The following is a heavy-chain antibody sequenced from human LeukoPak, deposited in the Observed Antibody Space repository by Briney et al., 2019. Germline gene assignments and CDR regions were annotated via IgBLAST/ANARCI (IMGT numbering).Heavy chain of an antibody. D-gene: IGHD3-22*01. CDR2: IYYSGST. J-gene: IGHJ4*02. CDR1: GGSISSYY. V-gene: IGHV4-59*01. Sequence: PSETLSLTCTVSGGSISSYYWSWIRQPPGKGLEWIGYIYYSGSTNYNPSLKSRVTISVDTSKNQFSLKLRSVTAADTAVYYCGIEGDGSYDKSGYYYDYWGQGTLVTVPS. CDR3: GIEGDGSYDKSGYYYDY.